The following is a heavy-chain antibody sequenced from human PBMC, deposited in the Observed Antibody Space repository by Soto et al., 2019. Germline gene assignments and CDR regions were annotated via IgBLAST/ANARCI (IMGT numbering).Heavy chain of an antibody. V-gene: IGHV3-33*01. CDR3: AREGVGATVFFGFFDY. Sequence: QVQLVESGGGVVQPGGSLRLSCAASGIIFTGYGMHWVRQAPGQGLEWVAVIRYDGTNTYYADSVKGRFNISRDNPKNTLYLHMNSPRADDTAVYYCAREGVGATVFFGFFDYWGQGALVTVSS. CDR1: GIIFTGYG. CDR2: IRYDGTNT. J-gene: IGHJ4*02. D-gene: IGHD1-26*01.